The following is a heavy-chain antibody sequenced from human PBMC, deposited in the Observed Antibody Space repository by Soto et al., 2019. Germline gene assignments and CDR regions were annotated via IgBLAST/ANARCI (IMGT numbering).Heavy chain of an antibody. J-gene: IGHJ5*02. D-gene: IGHD2-2*01. CDR2: IYHSGST. CDR1: GGSISSGGYS. CDR3: ARVPTP. V-gene: IGHV4-30-2*01. Sequence: TLSLTCAVSGGSISSGGYSWSWIRQPPGKGLEWIGYIYHSGSTYYNSSLKSRVTISVDRSKNQFSLKLSSVTAADTAVYYCARVPTPWGQGTLVTVPQ.